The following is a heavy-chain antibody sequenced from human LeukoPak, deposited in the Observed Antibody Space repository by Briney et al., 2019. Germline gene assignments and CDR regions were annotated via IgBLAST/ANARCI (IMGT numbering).Heavy chain of an antibody. D-gene: IGHD3-10*01. CDR1: GFTFDDYA. J-gene: IGHJ4*02. Sequence: GGSLRLSCAASGFTFDDYAKPWVRQAPGKGLEWVSGISWNSGSIGYADSVKGRFTISRDNAKNSLYLQMNSLRAEDTALYHCARTYYYASDYWGQGTLVTVSS. CDR2: ISWNSGSI. CDR3: ARTYYYASDY. V-gene: IGHV3-9*01.